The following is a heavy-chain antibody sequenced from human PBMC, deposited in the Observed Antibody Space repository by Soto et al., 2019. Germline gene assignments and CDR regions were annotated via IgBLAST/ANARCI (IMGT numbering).Heavy chain of an antibody. CDR3: AKDRTYYYDSSGYYGRYGMDV. D-gene: IGHD3-22*01. J-gene: IGHJ6*02. V-gene: IGHV3-30*18. CDR2: ISYDGSNK. CDR1: GFTFSSYG. Sequence: GGSLRLSCAASGFTFSSYGMHWVRQAPGKGLEWVAVISYDGSNKYYADSVKGRFTISRDNSKNTLYLQMNSLRAEDTAVYYCAKDRTYYYDSSGYYGRYGMDVWGQGTTVTVSS.